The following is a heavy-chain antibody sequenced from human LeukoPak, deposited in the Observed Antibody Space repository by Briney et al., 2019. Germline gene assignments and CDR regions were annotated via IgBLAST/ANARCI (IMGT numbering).Heavy chain of an antibody. CDR2: IHTSGSS. Sequence: SETLSLTCTVSGGSISGYYWTWIRQPSGKGLEWIGYIHTSGSSNYNPSLKSRATISVDTSKNQFSLKLSSVTAADTAVYYCARLWLGYYFDYWGQGTLVTVSS. V-gene: IGHV4-4*09. CDR3: ARLWLGYYFDY. J-gene: IGHJ4*02. CDR1: GGSISGYY. D-gene: IGHD6-19*01.